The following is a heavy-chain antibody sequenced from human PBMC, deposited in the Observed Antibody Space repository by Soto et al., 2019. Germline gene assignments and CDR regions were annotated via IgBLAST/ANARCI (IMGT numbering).Heavy chain of an antibody. Sequence: GESLKISCKGSGYSFTSYWIGWVRQMPGKGLECMGIIYPGDSDTRYSPSFQGQVTISADKSISTAYLQWSSLKASDTAMYYCAVPRRGYSGYADDAFDIWGQGTMVTVSS. CDR1: GYSFTSYW. J-gene: IGHJ3*02. CDR2: IYPGDSDT. V-gene: IGHV5-51*01. CDR3: AVPRRGYSGYADDAFDI. D-gene: IGHD5-12*01.